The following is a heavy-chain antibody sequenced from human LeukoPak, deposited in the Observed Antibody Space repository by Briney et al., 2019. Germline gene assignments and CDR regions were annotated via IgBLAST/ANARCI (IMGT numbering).Heavy chain of an antibody. D-gene: IGHD3-3*01. CDR1: GFIFSNYA. J-gene: IGHJ4*02. CDR3: ARVVYDFWSAYDY. Sequence: GSLRLSCAVSGFIFSNYAMNWVRQAPGKGLEWVSAISGSGGSTYYADSVKGRFTISRDNSKNTLYLQMSSLRAEDTALYYCARVVYDFWSAYDYWGQGTLVTVSS. CDR2: ISGSGGST. V-gene: IGHV3-23*01.